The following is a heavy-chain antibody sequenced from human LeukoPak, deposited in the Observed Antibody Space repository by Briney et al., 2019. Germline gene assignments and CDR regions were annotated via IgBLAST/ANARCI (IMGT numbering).Heavy chain of an antibody. Sequence: GGSLRLSCAASGFTFTSYSMSWVRQAPGKGLEWVSSISSHSDYIYYEDSVKGRFTIARDNAQNSLSLQMNSLRAEDTAVYYCARRQQHEFDYWGQGTLVTVSS. J-gene: IGHJ4*02. V-gene: IGHV3-21*01. D-gene: IGHD6-13*01. CDR3: ARRQQHEFDY. CDR2: ISSHSDYI. CDR1: GFTFTSYS.